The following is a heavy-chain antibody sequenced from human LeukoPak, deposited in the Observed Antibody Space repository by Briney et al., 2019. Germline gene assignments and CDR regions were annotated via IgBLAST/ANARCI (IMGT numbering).Heavy chain of an antibody. CDR3: GRKSANRKTSEFDY. CDR2: IHPNSGGI. CDR1: GYTFTDYY. D-gene: IGHD1-14*01. J-gene: IGHJ4*02. Sequence: ASVKVSCKASGYTFTDYYMNWVRQAPGQGLEWMGWIHPNSGGIKYAQKFQGRVTMTRDTSISTACMELSGLTSDDTAVYYCGRKSANRKTSEFDYWGQGTLVTVSS. V-gene: IGHV1-2*02.